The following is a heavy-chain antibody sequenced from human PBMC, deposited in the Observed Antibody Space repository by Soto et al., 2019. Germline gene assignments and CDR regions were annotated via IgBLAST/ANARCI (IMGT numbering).Heavy chain of an antibody. CDR2: IWSAGLI. Sequence: PGGSLRLSCAASGFNVSSKYMSWVRQAPGKGLEWISVIWSAGLIYYADSVRGRFTISRDISKNILYLEMTSLRADDTAVYYCAREAPMDVWGQGTTVTVSS. CDR1: GFNVSSKY. J-gene: IGHJ6*02. CDR3: AREAPMDV. V-gene: IGHV3-53*01.